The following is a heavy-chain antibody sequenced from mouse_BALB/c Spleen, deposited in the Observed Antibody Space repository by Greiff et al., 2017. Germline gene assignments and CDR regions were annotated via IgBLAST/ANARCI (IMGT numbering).Heavy chain of an antibody. CDR3: ARHSTGPYAMDY. J-gene: IGHJ4*01. Sequence: QVQLQQSGAELAKPGASVKMSCTASGFTFTSYWMHWVKQRPGQGLEWIGYINPSTGYTEYNQKFKDKATLTADKSSSTAYMQLSSLTSEDSAVYYCARHSTGPYAMDYWGQGTSVTVSS. CDR2: INPSTGYT. V-gene: IGHV1-7*01. CDR1: GFTFTSYW. D-gene: IGHD4-1*02.